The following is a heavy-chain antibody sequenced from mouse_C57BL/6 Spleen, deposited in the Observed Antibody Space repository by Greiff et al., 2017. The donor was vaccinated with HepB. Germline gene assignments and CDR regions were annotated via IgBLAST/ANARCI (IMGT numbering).Heavy chain of an antibody. CDR2: IYPGDGDT. CDR3: ARRGGSSFYYAMDY. Sequence: VKLMESGPELVKPGASVKISCKASGYAFSSSWMNWVKQRPGKGLEWIGRIYPGDGDTNYNGKFKGKATLTADKSSSTAYMQLSSLTSEYSAVYFCARRGGSSFYYAMDYWGQGTSVTVSS. D-gene: IGHD1-1*01. V-gene: IGHV1-82*01. J-gene: IGHJ4*01. CDR1: GYAFSSSW.